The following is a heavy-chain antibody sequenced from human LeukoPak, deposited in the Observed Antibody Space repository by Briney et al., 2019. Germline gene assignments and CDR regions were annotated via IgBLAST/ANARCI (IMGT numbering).Heavy chain of an antibody. J-gene: IGHJ2*01. CDR1: GGSISSYY. Sequence: SETLSLTCTVSGGSISSYYWSWIRQPPGKGLEWIGYIYYSGSTNYNPSLKSRVTISVDTSKNQFSLMLSSVTAADTAVYYCGRDISSYSSRYFDLWGRGTLVTVSS. CDR3: GRDISSYSSRYFDL. D-gene: IGHD6-6*01. CDR2: IYYSGST. V-gene: IGHV4-59*01.